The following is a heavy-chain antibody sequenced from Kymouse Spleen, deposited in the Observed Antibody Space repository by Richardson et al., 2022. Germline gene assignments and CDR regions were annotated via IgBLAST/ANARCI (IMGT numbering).Heavy chain of an antibody. CDR1: GFTFSSYG. V-gene: IGHV3-33*01. CDR2: IWYDGSNK. D-gene: IGHD3-10*01. Sequence: QVQLVESGGGVVQPGRSLRLSCAASGFTFSSYGMHWVRQAPGKGLEWVAVIWYDGSNKYYADSVKGRFTISRDNSKNTLYLQMNSLRAEDTAVYYCARDGYMVRGALFDYWGQGTLVTVSS. CDR3: ARDGYMVRGALFDY. J-gene: IGHJ4*02.